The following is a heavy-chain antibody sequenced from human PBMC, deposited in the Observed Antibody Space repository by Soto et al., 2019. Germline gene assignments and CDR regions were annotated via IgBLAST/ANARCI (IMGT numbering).Heavy chain of an antibody. CDR2: MNPNSGNT. Sequence: ASVKVSCKASGYTFTSYDINWVRQATGHGLEWRGWMNPNSGNTGYAQKFQGRVTMTRNTSISTAYMELSSLSSEDTAVYYCARGLRWNDPHYYYYYGMDVWGQGTTVTVSS. D-gene: IGHD1-1*01. CDR3: ARGLRWNDPHYYYYYGMDV. J-gene: IGHJ6*02. V-gene: IGHV1-8*01. CDR1: GYTFTSYD.